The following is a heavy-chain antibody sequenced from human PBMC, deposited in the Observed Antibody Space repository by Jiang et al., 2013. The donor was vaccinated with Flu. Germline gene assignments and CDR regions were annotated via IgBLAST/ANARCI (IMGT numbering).Heavy chain of an antibody. CDR2: IYTSGST. D-gene: IGHD1-26*01. V-gene: IGHV4-4*07. CDR3: ARGRGYPLGELLLYYYGMDV. Sequence: SGPGLVKPSETLSLTCTVSGGSISSYYWSWIRQPAGKGLEWIGRIYTSGSTNYNPSLKSRVTMSVDTSKNQFSLKLSSVTAADTAVYYCARGRGYPLGELLLYYYGMDVWGQGTTVTVSS. CDR1: GGSISSYY. J-gene: IGHJ6*02.